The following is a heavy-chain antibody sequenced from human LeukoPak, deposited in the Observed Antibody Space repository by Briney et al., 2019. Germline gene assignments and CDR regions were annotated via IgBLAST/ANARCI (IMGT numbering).Heavy chain of an antibody. CDR2: INHSGST. CDR1: GGSFSGYY. J-gene: IGHJ4*02. D-gene: IGHD3-3*01. V-gene: IGHV4-34*01. CDR3: ARGPSYNGYYDFWSGHDY. Sequence: PSETLSLTRAVYGGSFSGYYWSWIRQPPGKGLEWIGEINHSGSTNYNPSLKSRVTISVDTSKNQFSLKLSSVTAADTAVYYCARGPSYNGYYDFWSGHDYWGQGTLVTVSS.